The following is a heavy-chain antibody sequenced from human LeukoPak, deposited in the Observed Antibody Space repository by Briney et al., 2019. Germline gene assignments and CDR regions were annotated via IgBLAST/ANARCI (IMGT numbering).Heavy chain of an antibody. CDR2: INPNSGGT. CDR3: ARVFQWLRSFDY. Sequence: ASVKVSCKASGYTFTGYYMHRVRQAPGQGLEWMGWINPNSGGTNYAQKFQGRVTMTRDTSISTAYMELSRLRSDDTAVYYCARVFQWLRSFDYWGQGTLVTVSS. V-gene: IGHV1-2*02. J-gene: IGHJ4*02. D-gene: IGHD5-12*01. CDR1: GYTFTGYY.